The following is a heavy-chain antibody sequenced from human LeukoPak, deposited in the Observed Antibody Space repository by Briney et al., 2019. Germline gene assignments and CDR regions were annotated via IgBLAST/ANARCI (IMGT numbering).Heavy chain of an antibody. J-gene: IGHJ6*02. V-gene: IGHV4-4*07. CDR2: IYTSGST. D-gene: IGHD2-2*01. Sequence: SETLSLTCTVSGGSMSSYYWSWIRQPAGKGPEWIGRIYTSGSTNYNPSLKSRVTMSVDTSKNQFSLKLSSVTAADTAVYYCARGRSTSPLSYGMDVWGHGPTVTVSS. CDR3: ARGRSTSPLSYGMDV. CDR1: GGSMSSYY.